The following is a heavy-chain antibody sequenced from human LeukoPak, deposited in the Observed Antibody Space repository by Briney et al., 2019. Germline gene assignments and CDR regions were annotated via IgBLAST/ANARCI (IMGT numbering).Heavy chain of an antibody. CDR3: ARLSLIRWIRNEAHMDV. CDR2: IYPGDSDT. Sequence: GESLKISCKGSGYSFTSYWIGWVRQMPGKGLEWMGIIYPGDSDTRYSPSFQGQVTISADKSISTAYLQWSSLKASDTAMYYCARLSLIRWIRNEAHMDVWGKGTTVTVSS. V-gene: IGHV5-51*01. D-gene: IGHD4-23*01. J-gene: IGHJ6*03. CDR1: GYSFTSYW.